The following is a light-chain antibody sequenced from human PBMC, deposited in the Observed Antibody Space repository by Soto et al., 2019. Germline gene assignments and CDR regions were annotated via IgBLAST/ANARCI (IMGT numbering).Light chain of an antibody. CDR3: QQYDNLPLT. CDR1: QNVNKW. J-gene: IGKJ4*01. Sequence: DIQMTQSPSTLSASVGDRVTITCRASQNVNKWLAWFQQKPGKVPKLLIFDASTLQTGVPSRFGGGGSGTEFTLTISSLQPEDIATYYCQQYDNLPLTFGGGTKVDIK. V-gene: IGKV1-5*01. CDR2: DAS.